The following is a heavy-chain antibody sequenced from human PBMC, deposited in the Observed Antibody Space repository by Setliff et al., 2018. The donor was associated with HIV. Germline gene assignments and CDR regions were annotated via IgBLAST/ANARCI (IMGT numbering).Heavy chain of an antibody. Sequence: SETLSLTCTVSGYSISSGYYWGWIRQPPGEGLEWIGEIKHNGNSNYNPSLKSRLTLSVDTSKNQFSLKLKSVTAADTAVYYCATWGRNNWNYFSYWGQGTLVTVSS. CDR3: ATWGRNNWNYFSY. V-gene: IGHV4-38-2*02. J-gene: IGHJ4*02. CDR1: GYSISSGYY. CDR2: IKHNGNS. D-gene: IGHD1-20*01.